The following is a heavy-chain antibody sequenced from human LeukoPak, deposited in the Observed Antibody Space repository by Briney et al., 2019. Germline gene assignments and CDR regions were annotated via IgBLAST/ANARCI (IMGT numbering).Heavy chain of an antibody. CDR1: GYSFTSYW. D-gene: IGHD2-8*01. CDR2: IYPDDSDT. Sequence: GESLKISCKGSGYSFTSYWIGWVRQMPGKGLEWMGIIYPDDSDTRYSPSFEGQVIISVDKSISTAYLQWSSLKASDTATYYCARHGHCTNGVCYSNYYYYMDVWGQGTPVTVSS. CDR3: ARHGHCTNGVCYSNYYYYMDV. J-gene: IGHJ6*01. V-gene: IGHV5-51*01.